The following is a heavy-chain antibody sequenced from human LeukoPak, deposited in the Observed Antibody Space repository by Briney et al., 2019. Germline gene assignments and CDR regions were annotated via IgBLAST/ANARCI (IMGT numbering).Heavy chain of an antibody. CDR3: ARGPLLGYIWVNWAFDI. V-gene: IGHV4-34*01. J-gene: IGHJ3*02. D-gene: IGHD3-16*01. Sequence: SETLSLTCAVYGGSSSGYYWSWIRQPPGKGLEWIGEINHSGSTNYNPSLKSRVTISVDTSKNQFSLKLSSVTAADTAVYYCARGPLLGYIWVNWAFDIWGQGTMVTVSS. CDR2: INHSGST. CDR1: GGSSSGYY.